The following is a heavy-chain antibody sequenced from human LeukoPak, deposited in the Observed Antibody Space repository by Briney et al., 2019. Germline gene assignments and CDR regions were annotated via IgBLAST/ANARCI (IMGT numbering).Heavy chain of an antibody. CDR2: INPSGGST. Sequence: RASVKVSCKASGYTFTSYYMHWVRQAPGQGLEWMGIINPSGGSTSYAQKFQGRVTMTRDMSTSTVYMELSSLRSEDTAVYYCAREAQGGIVGAIPFDYWGQGTLVTVSS. V-gene: IGHV1-46*01. D-gene: IGHD1-26*01. J-gene: IGHJ4*02. CDR1: GYTFTSYY. CDR3: AREAQGGIVGAIPFDY.